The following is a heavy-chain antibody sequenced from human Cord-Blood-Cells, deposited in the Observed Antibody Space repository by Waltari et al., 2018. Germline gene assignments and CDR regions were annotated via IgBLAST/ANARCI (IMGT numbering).Heavy chain of an antibody. D-gene: IGHD3-22*01. CDR1: GGSISSSSYY. V-gene: IGHV4-39*01. CDR3: ARRGLLRLFDY. CDR2: IYYSGST. Sequence: QLQLQESGPGLVKPSETLSLTCTVSGGSISSSSYYWGWIRQPPGKGLEWIGSIYYSGSTYYNPSLKSRVTISVDTSKNQFSLKQSSVTAADTAVYYCARRGLLRLFDYWGQGTLVTVSS. J-gene: IGHJ4*02.